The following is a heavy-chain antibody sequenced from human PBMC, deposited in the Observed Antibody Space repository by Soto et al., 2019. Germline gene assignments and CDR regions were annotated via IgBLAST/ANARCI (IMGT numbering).Heavy chain of an antibody. CDR1: GFTFGSYW. J-gene: IGHJ4*02. V-gene: IGHV3-74*01. D-gene: IGHD3-16*01. Sequence: EVQLVESGGGLVQPGGSLRLSCAASGFTFGSYWMHWVRQAPGKGLVCVSRISPDGTSTSNADSVKGRFTISRDNTKNTLHLQMDSLRVEDTAVYYCARDGGGLAHWGQGTLDTVSS. CDR3: ARDGGGLAH. CDR2: ISPDGTST.